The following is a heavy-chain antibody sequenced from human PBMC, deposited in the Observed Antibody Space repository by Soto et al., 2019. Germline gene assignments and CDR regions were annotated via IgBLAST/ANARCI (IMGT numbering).Heavy chain of an antibody. CDR3: ERDGIKQKLAQAQDNWFDP. V-gene: IGHV3-30-3*01. D-gene: IGHD6-13*01. Sequence: SXRLSWAPSGFTFSSYAMHWVRQAPGKGLEWVAVISYDGSNKYYADSVKGRFTISRDNSKNTLYLQMNSLRAEDTAVYYCERDGIKQKLAQAQDNWFDPWGQGTLVTVYS. J-gene: IGHJ5*02. CDR2: ISYDGSNK. CDR1: GFTFSSYA.